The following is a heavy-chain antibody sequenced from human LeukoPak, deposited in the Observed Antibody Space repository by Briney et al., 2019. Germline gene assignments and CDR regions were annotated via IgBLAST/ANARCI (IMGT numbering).Heavy chain of an antibody. V-gene: IGHV5-51*01. CDR2: IYPGDSDT. CDR1: GYSFTSYW. J-gene: IGHJ4*02. CDR3: ARVSYCSSSSCYTPFDY. D-gene: IGHD2-2*02. Sequence: RGESLKISCKGSGYSFTSYWIGWVRQMPGKGLEWMGIIYPGDSDTRYSPSFQGQVTISADKSISTAYLQWNSLKASDTAMYYCARVSYCSSSSCYTPFDYWGQGTLVTVSS.